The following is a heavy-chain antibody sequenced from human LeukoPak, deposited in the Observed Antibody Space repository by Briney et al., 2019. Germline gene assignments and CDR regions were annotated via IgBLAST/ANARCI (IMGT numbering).Heavy chain of an antibody. D-gene: IGHD3-10*01. Sequence: SETLSLTCTVSGGSISSYYWSWIRQPAGKGLEWIGRIYTSGSTNYNPSLKSRVTMSVDTSKNQFSLKLSSVTAADTAVYYGARDRSTSSWSYYHLFDDWGQGTLVTVSS. J-gene: IGHJ4*02. CDR2: IYTSGST. CDR1: GGSISSYY. V-gene: IGHV4-4*07. CDR3: ARDRSTSSWSYYHLFDD.